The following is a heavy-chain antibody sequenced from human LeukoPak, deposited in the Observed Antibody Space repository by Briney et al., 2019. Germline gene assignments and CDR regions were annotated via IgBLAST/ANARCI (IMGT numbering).Heavy chain of an antibody. CDR1: GGTFSSYA. D-gene: IGHD2-15*01. Sequence: SVKVSCKASGGTFSSYAISWVRQAPGQWLEWMGRIIPIFGTANYAQKFQGRVTITTDESTSTAYMELSSLRSEDTAVYYCARVDCSGGSCYSGAFDIWGQGTMVTVSS. J-gene: IGHJ3*02. CDR3: ARVDCSGGSCYSGAFDI. CDR2: IIPIFGTA. V-gene: IGHV1-69*05.